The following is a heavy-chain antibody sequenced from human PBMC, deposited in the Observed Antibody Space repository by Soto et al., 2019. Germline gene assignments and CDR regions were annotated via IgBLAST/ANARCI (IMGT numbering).Heavy chain of an antibody. CDR2: ISGSGGST. CDR1: GFTFSSYA. D-gene: IGHD3-3*01. V-gene: IGHV3-23*01. CDR3: AKNQGRSGYYKYFQH. J-gene: IGHJ1*01. Sequence: GGSLRLSCAASGFTFSSYAMSWVRQAPGKGLEWVSAISGSGGSTYYADSVKGRFTISRDNSKNTLYLQMNSLRAEDTAVYYCAKNQGRSGYYKYFQHWGQGTLVTVSS.